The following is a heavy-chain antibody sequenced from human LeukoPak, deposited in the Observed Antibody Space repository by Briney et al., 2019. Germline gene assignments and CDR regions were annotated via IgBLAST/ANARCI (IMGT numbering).Heavy chain of an antibody. V-gene: IGHV4-59*12. D-gene: IGHD1-26*01. CDR2: IHYRVSN. J-gene: IGHJ6*03. CDR3: ARDLGRYYYYYYMDV. CDR1: GGSLTSYY. Sequence: SETLSLTCSVSGGSLTSYYWSWIRQPPGKGLEWIGYIHYRVSNNYNPSLKSRVTMSVDTSKNQFSLKLSSVTAADTAVYYCARDLGRYYYYYYMDVWGKGTTVTISS.